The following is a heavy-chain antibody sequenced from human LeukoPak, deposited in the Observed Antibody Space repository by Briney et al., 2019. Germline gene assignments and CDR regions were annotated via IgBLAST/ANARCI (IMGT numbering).Heavy chain of an antibody. J-gene: IGHJ6*04. CDR1: GGSISGYY. CDR3: ARAPYYYGSGNNGMDV. D-gene: IGHD3-10*01. CDR2: IYYSGST. V-gene: IGHV4-59*01. Sequence: SETLSLTCTVSGGSISGYYWSWIRQPPGKGLEWIGYIYYSGSTNYNPSLKSRVTRSVDTSKNQFSLKLSSVTAADTAVYYCARAPYYYGSGNNGMDVWGKGTTVTVSS.